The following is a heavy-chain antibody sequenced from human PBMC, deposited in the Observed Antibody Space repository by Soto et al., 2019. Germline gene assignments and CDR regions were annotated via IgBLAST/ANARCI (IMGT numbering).Heavy chain of an antibody. CDR2: IYYSGST. CDR3: ARLFLGVVPAAMWLDY. Sequence: QVQLQESGPGLVKPSQTLSLTCTVSGGSISSGGYYWSWIRQHPGKGLEWIGYIYYSGSTYYNPSLKSRVTISVDTSKNQFSLKLSSVTAADTAVYYCARLFLGVVPAAMWLDYWGQGTLVTVSS. V-gene: IGHV4-31*03. CDR1: GGSISSGGYY. J-gene: IGHJ4*02. D-gene: IGHD2-2*01.